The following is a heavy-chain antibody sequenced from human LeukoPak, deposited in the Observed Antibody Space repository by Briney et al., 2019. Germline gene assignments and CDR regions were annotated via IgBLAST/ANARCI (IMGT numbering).Heavy chain of an antibody. CDR2: IYDSGRT. J-gene: IGHJ4*02. CDR1: GGSITNYY. Sequence: PSETLSLTCTVSGGSITNYYWNWIRQPPGKGLEWIGYIYDSGRTNYKSSLKSRVIISLDTSKNQFSLKLTTVTAADTAVYYCARGGWSNDYWGQGTLVTVSS. D-gene: IGHD6-19*01. V-gene: IGHV4-59*08. CDR3: ARGGWSNDY.